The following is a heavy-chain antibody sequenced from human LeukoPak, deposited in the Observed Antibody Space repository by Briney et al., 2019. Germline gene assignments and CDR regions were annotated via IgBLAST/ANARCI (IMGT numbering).Heavy chain of an antibody. Sequence: GGSLRLSCAASGFTFSSYAMSWVRQAPGKGLEWVSAISGSGGSTYYADSVKGRFTISRDNSKNTLYLQMNSLRAEDTAVYYCAKAPQVVVAATDWFDPWGQGTLVTVSS. CDR1: GFTFSSYA. J-gene: IGHJ5*02. CDR2: ISGSGGST. CDR3: AKAPQVVVAATDWFDP. D-gene: IGHD2-15*01. V-gene: IGHV3-23*01.